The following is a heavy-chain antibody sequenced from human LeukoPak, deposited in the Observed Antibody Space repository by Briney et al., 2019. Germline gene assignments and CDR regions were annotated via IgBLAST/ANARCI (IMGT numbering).Heavy chain of an antibody. V-gene: IGHV4-34*01. CDR2: INHSGST. J-gene: IGHJ4*02. CDR1: GGSFSGYY. D-gene: IGHD3-22*01. Sequence: PSETLSLTCAVYGGSFSGYYWSWTRQPPGKGLEWIGEINHSGSTNYNPSLKSRVTISVDTSKNQFPLRLSSVTAADTAVYYCARTSAYYYDSSGYYWGYYFDYWGQGTLVTVSS. CDR3: ARTSAYYYDSSGYYWGYYFDY.